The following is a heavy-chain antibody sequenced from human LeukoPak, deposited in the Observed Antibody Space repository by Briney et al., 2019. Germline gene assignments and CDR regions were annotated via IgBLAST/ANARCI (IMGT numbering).Heavy chain of an antibody. V-gene: IGHV3-74*01. CDR3: ATDYYVSGSYYRLFY. CDR1: GFTFGTYW. D-gene: IGHD3-10*01. J-gene: IGHJ4*02. Sequence: SGGSLRLSCGASGFTFGTYWMHWVRQAPGKGRVWVSGINSDGGTTTYADSVRGRFTIPRDNAKNTLYLQMNNLRAEDTAIYYCATDYYVSGSYYRLFYWGQGTLVTVSS. CDR2: INSDGGTT.